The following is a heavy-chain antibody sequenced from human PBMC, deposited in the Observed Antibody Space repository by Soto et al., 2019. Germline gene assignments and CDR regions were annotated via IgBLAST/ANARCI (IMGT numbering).Heavy chain of an antibody. CDR2: ISYDGSNK. CDR3: ETKIQYDKSLRYYFDY. CDR1: GFTFSSYG. V-gene: IGHV3-30*03. J-gene: IGHJ4*02. Sequence: GGSLRLSCAASGFTFSSYGMHWVRQAPGKGLEWAAVISYDGSNKYYADSVKGRFTISRDNSKNTLYLQMNSLRAEDTAVYYCETKIQYDKSLRYYFDYWGQGTLVTVSS. D-gene: IGHD3-22*01.